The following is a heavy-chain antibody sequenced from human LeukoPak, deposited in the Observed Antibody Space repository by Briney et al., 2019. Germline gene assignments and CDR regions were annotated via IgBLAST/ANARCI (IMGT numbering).Heavy chain of an antibody. CDR3: ARGGNYGDYVFGY. CDR1: GGSLSDYH. Sequence: PSETLSLTCAVSGGSLSDYHWTWIRQPPGKSLEWIGEIHRSGSTNYNPSIKSRVTMSMDTSKNQFSLNLTSVTAADTAVYYCARGGNYGDYVFGYWGQGTLVTVSS. D-gene: IGHD4-17*01. J-gene: IGHJ4*02. V-gene: IGHV4-34*01. CDR2: IHRSGST.